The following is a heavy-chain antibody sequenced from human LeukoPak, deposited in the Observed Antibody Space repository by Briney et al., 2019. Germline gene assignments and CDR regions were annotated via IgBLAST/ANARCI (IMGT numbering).Heavy chain of an antibody. D-gene: IGHD6-19*01. CDR1: GYTFTGYY. Sequence: ASVKVSFKSSGYTFTGYYMHWVRQAPGQGLEWRGWINPNSGGTNYAQKFQGRVTMTRDTSISTAYMELSRLRSEDTAVYYCAREFPYSSGWHEADYWGQGTLVTVSS. V-gene: IGHV1-2*02. CDR3: AREFPYSSGWHEADY. J-gene: IGHJ4*02. CDR2: INPNSGGT.